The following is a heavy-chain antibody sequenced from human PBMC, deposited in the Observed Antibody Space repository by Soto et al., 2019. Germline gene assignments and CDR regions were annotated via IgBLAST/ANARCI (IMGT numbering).Heavy chain of an antibody. V-gene: IGHV1-69*12. Sequence: QVQLVQSGAEVKKPESSVRVSCKASGGTFNSYAITWVRQAPGQGLEWMGGTIPMFGTTNYAEKFQGRVTIIADESTNTAYMERRSLRSEDTAVYYCTRCGIRYHSIGYYLGIDGMDVWGQGTTVIVSS. CDR1: GGTFNSYA. D-gene: IGHD3-22*01. J-gene: IGHJ6*02. CDR3: TRCGIRYHSIGYYLGIDGMDV. CDR2: TIPMFGTT.